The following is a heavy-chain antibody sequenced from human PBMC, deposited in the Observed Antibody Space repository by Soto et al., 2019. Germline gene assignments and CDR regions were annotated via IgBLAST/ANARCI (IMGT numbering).Heavy chain of an antibody. V-gene: IGHV6-1*01. CDR1: GDSVSRNSAA. CDR3: VRDEGTCLLSLGPDYVMDV. D-gene: IGHD1-1*01. Sequence: SQTLSLTCAISGDSVSRNSAAWNWIRQSPSRGLEWLGRTYYRSKWYNDHAVSVKSRITINPDTSKNQFSLQLNSVTPEDTAVYYCVRDEGTCLLSLGPDYVMDVWGQGTTVTVSS. CDR2: TYYRSKWYN. J-gene: IGHJ6*02.